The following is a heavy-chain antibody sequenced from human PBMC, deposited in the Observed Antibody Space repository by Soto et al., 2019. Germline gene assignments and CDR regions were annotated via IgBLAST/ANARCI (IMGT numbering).Heavy chain of an antibody. Sequence: QVQLVESGGGVVQPGRSLRLSCAASGFTFSSYGMHWVRQAPGKGLEWVAVISYDGSNKYYADSVKGRFTISRDNSKNRRYLQMNSLRADDTAVYYCARASNYNILIQPFDYRGQGTLVTVSS. CDR3: ARASNYNILIQPFDY. V-gene: IGHV3-30*03. J-gene: IGHJ4*02. D-gene: IGHD3-9*01. CDR1: GFTFSSYG. CDR2: ISYDGSNK.